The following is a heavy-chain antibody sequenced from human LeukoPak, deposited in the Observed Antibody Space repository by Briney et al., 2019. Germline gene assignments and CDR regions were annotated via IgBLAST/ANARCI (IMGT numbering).Heavy chain of an antibody. CDR1: AFTFSNYA. V-gene: IGHV3-23*01. J-gene: IGHJ4*02. D-gene: IGHD3-10*01. CDR3: AKDKVPYGSGSYYLFDY. CDR2: ISGSGSST. Sequence: PGESLRLSCAASAFTFSNYAMSWVRQAPGKGLGWVSAISGSGSSTYYADSVKGRFTISRDNSKNTLHLQMNSLRAEDSAVYYCAKDKVPYGSGSYYLFDYWGQGTLVTVSS.